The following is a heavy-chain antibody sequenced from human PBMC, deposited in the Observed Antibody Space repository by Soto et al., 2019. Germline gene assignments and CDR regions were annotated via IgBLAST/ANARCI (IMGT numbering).Heavy chain of an antibody. V-gene: IGHV1-69*01. Sequence: QVQLVQSGAEVTKPGSSVKVSCKASGGTFSTYAISWVRQAPGQGLEWMGGISPIFGIAKNAQKLQGRVTITADASTSKAYMELRSLRSEDTAVYYCARDAVERSESRRSSCPARYWGQGTLVTVPP. J-gene: IGHJ4*02. CDR3: ARDAVERSESRRSSCPARY. CDR1: GGTFSTYA. CDR2: ISPIFGIA. D-gene: IGHD6-6*01.